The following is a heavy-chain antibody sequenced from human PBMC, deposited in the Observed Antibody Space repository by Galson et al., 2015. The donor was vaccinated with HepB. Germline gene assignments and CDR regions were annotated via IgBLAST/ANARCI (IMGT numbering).Heavy chain of an antibody. J-gene: IGHJ4*02. Sequence: QSGAEVKRPGESLKISCKASGYTFTSYYIAWVRQMPGKGLEWMGIISPGDSKTIYSPSFQGQVTISADKSIITAYLQWSSLQASDTAVYYFARRSNYGYVYWGQGTLVTVS. CDR1: GYTFTSYY. D-gene: IGHD5-12*01. V-gene: IGHV5-51*01. CDR2: ISPGDSKT. CDR3: ARRSNYGYVY.